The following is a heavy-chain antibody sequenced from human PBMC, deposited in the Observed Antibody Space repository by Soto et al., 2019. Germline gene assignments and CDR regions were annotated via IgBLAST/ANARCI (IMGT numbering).Heavy chain of an antibody. CDR3: ARGQGTRENWFDP. CDR2: IYHSGST. D-gene: IGHD3-10*01. V-gene: IGHV4-4*02. Sequence: SETLSLTCAVSGGSISSSNWWSWVRQPPGKGLEWIGEIYHSGSTNYNPSLKSRVTISVDKSKNQFSLKLSSVTAADTAVYYCARGQGTRENWFDPWGRGTLVTVSS. J-gene: IGHJ5*02. CDR1: GGSISSSNW.